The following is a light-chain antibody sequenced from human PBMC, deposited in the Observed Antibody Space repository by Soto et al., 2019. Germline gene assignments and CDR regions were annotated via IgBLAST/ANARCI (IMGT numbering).Light chain of an antibody. Sequence: EIVLTQSPATLSLSPGERATLSCRASQSVSSYLAWYQQKPGQAPRLLIYDASNRATGIPARFSGSGSGTDFTLTINSLEPEDFAAYYCQQRSNWPSITFGQGTRL. V-gene: IGKV3-11*01. CDR1: QSVSSY. CDR2: DAS. J-gene: IGKJ5*01. CDR3: QQRSNWPSIT.